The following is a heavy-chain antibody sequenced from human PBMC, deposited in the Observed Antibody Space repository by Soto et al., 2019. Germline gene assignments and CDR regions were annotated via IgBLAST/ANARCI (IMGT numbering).Heavy chain of an antibody. Sequence: ASVKVSCKASGYSFTGYGISWVRQAPGQGLEWIGWISPYNGHIDYAQKFQGRVTRTINTFSTTADTDLSSLRSEDTAVYYCARVPGGDFWSGPKGSMHYYSMDVWGKGTTVTVSS. CDR2: ISPYNGHI. J-gene: IGHJ6*03. D-gene: IGHD3-3*01. CDR1: GYSFTGYG. CDR3: ARVPGGDFWSGPKGSMHYYSMDV. V-gene: IGHV1-18*01.